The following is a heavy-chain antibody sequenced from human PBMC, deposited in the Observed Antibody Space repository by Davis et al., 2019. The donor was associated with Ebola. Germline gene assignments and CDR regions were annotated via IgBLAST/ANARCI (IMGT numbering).Heavy chain of an antibody. CDR3: ARGWPSTVTTDYYAMDA. CDR1: GGSISSGDDV. CDR2: IYYSGNA. D-gene: IGHD4-17*01. V-gene: IGHV4-30-4*01. J-gene: IGHJ6*04. Sequence: MPSETLFLTCTVSGGSISSGDDVWSWIRQPPGKGREWIGYIYYSGNAYYNPSLKSRVTISVDTSKNQFSLKVSSVTAADTAVYYCARGWPSTVTTDYYAMDAWGKGTTVTVSS.